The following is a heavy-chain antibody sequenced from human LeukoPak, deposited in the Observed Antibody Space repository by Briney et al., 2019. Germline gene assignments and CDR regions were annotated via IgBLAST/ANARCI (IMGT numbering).Heavy chain of an antibody. CDR1: GYTFTGYY. D-gene: IGHD1-14*01. CDR3: ARASSAWHTPGNF. V-gene: IGHV1-2*02. CDR2: IDPERGGT. Sequence: ASVKVSCTASGYTFTGYYMHWVRQVPGQGVEGMGWIDPERGGTNYARDFQGRVTMTRATSIRTVYMELSSLGSDDTAVYYCARASSAWHTPGNFWGQGSLVTVSS. J-gene: IGHJ1*01.